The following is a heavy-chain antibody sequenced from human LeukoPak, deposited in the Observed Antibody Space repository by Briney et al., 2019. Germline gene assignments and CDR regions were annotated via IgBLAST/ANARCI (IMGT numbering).Heavy chain of an antibody. J-gene: IGHJ4*02. CDR3: ARGSLGYCTNGVCYAGRGFDY. Sequence: ASVKVSCRASGYTFTSYDINWVRQATGQGLEWMGWINPNSGNTGYAQKFQGRVTMTRNTSISTAYMELSSLRSEDTAVYYCARGSLGYCTNGVCYAGRGFDYWGQGTLVTVSS. CDR1: GYTFTSYD. D-gene: IGHD2-8*01. CDR2: INPNSGNT. V-gene: IGHV1-8*01.